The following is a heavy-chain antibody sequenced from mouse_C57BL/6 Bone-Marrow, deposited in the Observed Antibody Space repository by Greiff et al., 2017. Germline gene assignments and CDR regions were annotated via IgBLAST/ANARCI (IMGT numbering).Heavy chain of an antibody. Sequence: VQLQQSGAELVRPGASVKLSCTASGFNIKDDYMHWVKQRPEQGLEWIGWIDPENGDTEYASKFQGKATITADTTSNTAYLQLSSLTSEDTAVDSSVVYYGNAEIDFWGQGTALTVSS. CDR3: VVYYGNAEIDF. V-gene: IGHV14-4*01. CDR2: IDPENGDT. D-gene: IGHD2-1*01. J-gene: IGHJ2*01. CDR1: GFNIKDDY.